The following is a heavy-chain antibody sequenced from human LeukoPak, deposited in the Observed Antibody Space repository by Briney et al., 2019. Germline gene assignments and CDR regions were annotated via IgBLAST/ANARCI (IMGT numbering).Heavy chain of an antibody. J-gene: IGHJ4*02. CDR1: GFTFSSYA. V-gene: IGHV3-23*01. CDR3: AKDSLADIDY. D-gene: IGHD3-16*01. CDR2: ITGRGDDT. Sequence: GGSLRLSCAASGFTFSSYAMTWVRQTPGKGLEWVSAITGRGDDTYHADSVKGRLTISRDNSKNTLYLQMNSLRAEDTAVYYCAKDSLADIDYWGQGTLVTVSS.